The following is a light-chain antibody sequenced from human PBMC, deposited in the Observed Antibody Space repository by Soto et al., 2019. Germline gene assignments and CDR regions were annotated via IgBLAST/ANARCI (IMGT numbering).Light chain of an antibody. CDR3: QQGYSTTPIT. CDR2: GAS. V-gene: IGKV1-39*01. J-gene: IGKJ5*01. CDR1: QSIKNY. Sequence: DIQMTQSPSSMSAAIGDRVTITCRASQSIKNYLNWYQHKPGAAPKLLIFGASNLESGVPSRFSGSGSGTEFTLSISSLQPEDFATYYCQQGYSTTPITFGQGTRLENK.